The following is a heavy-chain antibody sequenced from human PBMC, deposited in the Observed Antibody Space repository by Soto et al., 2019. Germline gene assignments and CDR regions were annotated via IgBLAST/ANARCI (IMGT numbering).Heavy chain of an antibody. V-gene: IGHV3-33*08. CDR2: IWYDGSNK. CDR1: GFTFSSYG. D-gene: IGHD5-12*01. CDR3: AREGHSQRSRLSFPFDY. J-gene: IGHJ4*02. Sequence: GGSLRLSCAASGFTFSSYGMHWVRQAPGKGLEWVAVIWYDGSNKYYADSVKGRFTISRDNSKNTLYLQMNSLRAEDTAVYYCAREGHSQRSRLSFPFDYWGQGTLVTVSS.